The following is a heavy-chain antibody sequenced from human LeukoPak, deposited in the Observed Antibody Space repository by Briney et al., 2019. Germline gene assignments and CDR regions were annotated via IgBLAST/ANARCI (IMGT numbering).Heavy chain of an antibody. CDR2: ISGSGGST. D-gene: IGHD6-19*01. V-gene: IGHV3-23*01. CDR1: GFTFSSYA. CDR3: AKDKKSVAGTRENWFDP. Sequence: GGSLRLSCAASGFTFSSYAMSWVRQAPGKGLEWVSAISGSGGSTYYADSVKGRFTISRDNSKNTLYLQMNSLRAEDTAVYYCAKDKKSVAGTRENWFDPWGQGTLVTVSS. J-gene: IGHJ5*02.